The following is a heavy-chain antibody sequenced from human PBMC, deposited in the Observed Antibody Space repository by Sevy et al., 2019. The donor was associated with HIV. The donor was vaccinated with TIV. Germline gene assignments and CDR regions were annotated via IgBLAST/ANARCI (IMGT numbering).Heavy chain of an antibody. Sequence: GGCLRLSCAASGFTFSSYSMNWVRQAPGKGLEWVSYISSSSSTIYYADSVKGRFTISRDNAKNSLYLQMNSLRDEDTAVYYCARDTYYYDSSGYYWYFDLWGRGTLVTVSS. J-gene: IGHJ2*01. CDR3: ARDTYYYDSSGYYWYFDL. V-gene: IGHV3-48*02. CDR2: ISSSSSTI. D-gene: IGHD3-22*01. CDR1: GFTFSSYS.